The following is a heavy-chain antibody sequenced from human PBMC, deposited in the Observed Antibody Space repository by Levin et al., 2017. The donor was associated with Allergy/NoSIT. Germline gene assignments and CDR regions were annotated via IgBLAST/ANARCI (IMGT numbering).Heavy chain of an antibody. CDR3: ARSAPRDAFDI. J-gene: IGHJ3*02. CDR2: ISPNNGNT. Sequence: ASVKVSCKASGYTFSNYGINWVRQAPGQGLEWMGWISPNNGNTKYAQKLQGRVTMTTDTSTSTAYMELGSLTSDDTAVYYCARSAPRDAFDIWGQGTMVTVSS. V-gene: IGHV1-18*01. CDR1: GYTFSNYG.